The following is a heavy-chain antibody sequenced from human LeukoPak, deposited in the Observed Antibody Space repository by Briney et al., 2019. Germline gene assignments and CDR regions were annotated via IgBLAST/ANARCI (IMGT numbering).Heavy chain of an antibody. Sequence: ASVKVSCKASGYTFTSYHMHWVRQGPGQGLEWMGIINPSSGGTSYAQKFQGRVTMTRDTSTRTVYMDLSSLRSEDTAVYYCARSDDSHGSDYWGQGTLVTVSS. CDR1: GYTFTSYH. CDR2: INPSSGGT. V-gene: IGHV1-46*01. J-gene: IGHJ4*02. D-gene: IGHD3-10*01. CDR3: ARSDDSHGSDY.